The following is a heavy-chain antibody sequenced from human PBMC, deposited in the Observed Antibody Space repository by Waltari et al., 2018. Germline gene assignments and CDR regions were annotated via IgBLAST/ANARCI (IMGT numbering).Heavy chain of an antibody. CDR1: GDSISSSSYY. CDR3: ARDRIPATFRCWFDS. V-gene: IGHV4-39*07. CDR2: LYYSGIT. D-gene: IGHD2-2*01. J-gene: IGHJ5*01. Sequence: QLHLQESGPGLVKPSETLFLTCTVSGDSISSSSYYWGWIRQPPGKGPQWIVSLYYSGITYYNPALESRVSMSVDTSKNQLSLMLSAVTAADTAVYYCARDRIPATFRCWFDSWGPGPWSPSPQ.